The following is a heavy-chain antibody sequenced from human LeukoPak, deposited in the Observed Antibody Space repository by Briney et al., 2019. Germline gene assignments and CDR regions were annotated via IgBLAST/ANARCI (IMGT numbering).Heavy chain of an antibody. V-gene: IGHV3-74*01. Sequence: GGSLRLSCAACRFSFSNYWRHGVRQAGGRGLVWVSRGKSDGSKPSYVDSVNGRFTISRDNAEHMLYLQMTTLGAEDTAVYYCARDIVSGSGSLDYWGQGTLVTVSS. CDR3: ARDIVSGSGSLDY. D-gene: IGHD3-10*01. CDR2: GKSDGSKP. J-gene: IGHJ4*02. CDR1: RFSFSNYW.